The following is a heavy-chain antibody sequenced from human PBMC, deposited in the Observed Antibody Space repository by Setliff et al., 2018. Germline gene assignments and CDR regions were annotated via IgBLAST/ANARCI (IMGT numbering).Heavy chain of an antibody. CDR2: IHHSGIT. J-gene: IGHJ4*02. Sequence: PSETLSLTCAVFSYSISTGYYWGWIRQPPGKGLEWIGYIHHSGITYYNPSLRSRVTLSVDTSKNQFSLRLTSVTAADTAVYYCARADSGYDGEYYFDYWGQGTLVTVSS. CDR3: ARADSGYDGEYYFDY. CDR1: SYSISTGYY. V-gene: IGHV4-38-2*01. D-gene: IGHD5-12*01.